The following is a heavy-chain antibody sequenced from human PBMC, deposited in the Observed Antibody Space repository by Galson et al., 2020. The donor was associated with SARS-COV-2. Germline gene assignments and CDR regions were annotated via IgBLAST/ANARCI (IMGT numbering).Heavy chain of an antibody. CDR1: GGSFSGYY. D-gene: IGHD4-17*01. J-gene: IGHJ4*02. Sequence: SETLSLTCAVYGGSFSGYYWSWIHQPPGKGLEWIGEINHSGSTNYNPSLKSRVTISVDTSKNQFSLKLSSVTAADTAVYYCARFDYGDFTAFDYWGQGTLVTVSS. CDR3: ARFDYGDFTAFDY. V-gene: IGHV4-34*01. CDR2: INHSGST.